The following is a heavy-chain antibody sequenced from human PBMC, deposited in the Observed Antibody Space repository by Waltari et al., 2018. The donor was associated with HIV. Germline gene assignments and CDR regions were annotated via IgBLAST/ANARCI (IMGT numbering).Heavy chain of an antibody. CDR3: AREGGRDCSGGSCYIDY. CDR1: GFTFRSSW. CDR2: RNQDGSES. D-gene: IGHD2-15*01. Sequence: EVEVVESGGGLVQPGGSLRLSCAVSGFTFRSSWMSWVRQAPGKGLEWEANRNQDGSESYYVGSVEGRFTISRDNTKNLLYLQMNSLRAEDTAVYYCAREGGRDCSGGSCYIDYWGQGTLVTVSS. V-gene: IGHV3-7*01. J-gene: IGHJ4*02.